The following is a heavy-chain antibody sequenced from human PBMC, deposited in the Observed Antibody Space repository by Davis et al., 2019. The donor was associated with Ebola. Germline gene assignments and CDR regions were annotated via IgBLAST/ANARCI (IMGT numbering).Heavy chain of an antibody. D-gene: IGHD3-22*01. CDR1: GGSVSSTNW. Sequence: SEPLSLPCAVSGGSVSSTNWWSWVRLPPGTGLAWSGDIHHSGRTNYNPSLRSRVTISVDKSENQFSLKLTSVTAADTAVYYCAKSSSSGFLRIFMGGCLDPWGQGSLVIVSS. J-gene: IGHJ5*02. CDR2: IHHSGRT. CDR3: AKSSSSGFLRIFMGGCLDP. V-gene: IGHV4-4*02.